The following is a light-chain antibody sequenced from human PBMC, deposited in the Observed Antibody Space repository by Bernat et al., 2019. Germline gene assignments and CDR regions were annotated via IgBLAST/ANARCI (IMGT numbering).Light chain of an antibody. Sequence: EIVLTQSPATPSLSPGERATLSCRASQGVNIYLAWYQQKSGQAPRLLIYDVSNRATGIPARFSGSGSGTDFTLTISSLEPEDFAVYYCQQRAAWPWTFGQGAKVEIK. J-gene: IGKJ1*01. CDR2: DVS. CDR3: QQRAAWPWT. CDR1: QGVNIY. V-gene: IGKV3-11*01.